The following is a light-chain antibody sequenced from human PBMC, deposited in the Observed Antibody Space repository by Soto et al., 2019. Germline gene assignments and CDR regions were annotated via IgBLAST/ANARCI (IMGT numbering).Light chain of an antibody. CDR1: QGIGNW. CDR3: QQANSFPRT. V-gene: IGKV1-12*01. CDR2: ATS. J-gene: IGKJ2*01. Sequence: DIRMTQSPSSVSATVGDRVTITCRASQGIGNWLAWYQQKPGKAPKPLIYATSNLHSGVPSRFSGSGSGTDFTLTISSLQPEDFATYYCQQANSFPRTLGQGTKLEIK.